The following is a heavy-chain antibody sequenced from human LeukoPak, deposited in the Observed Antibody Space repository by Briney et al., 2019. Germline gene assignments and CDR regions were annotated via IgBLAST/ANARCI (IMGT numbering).Heavy chain of an antibody. J-gene: IGHJ4*02. CDR1: GGSISSSSYY. CDR2: IYYSGST. Sequence: SETLSLTCTVSGGSISSSSYYWGWIRQPPGKGLEWIGRIYYSGSTYYNPSLKSRVTISVDTSKNQFSLKLSSVTAADTAVYCCARQSPSGYLYYFDYWGQGTLVTVSS. V-gene: IGHV4-39*01. D-gene: IGHD3-3*01. CDR3: ARQSPSGYLYYFDY.